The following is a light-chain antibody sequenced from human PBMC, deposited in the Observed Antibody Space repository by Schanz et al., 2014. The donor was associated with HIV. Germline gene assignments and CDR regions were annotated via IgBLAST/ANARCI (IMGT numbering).Light chain of an antibody. Sequence: DIQMTQSPSSLSASVGDRVTITCRASQSISSYLNWYQQKPGKAPKLLIYAASSLQSGVPSRFSGSGSGTGFTLTISSLQPEDVATYYCQQSDSTPFTFGGGTKVEIK. CDR3: QQSDSTPFT. J-gene: IGKJ4*01. V-gene: IGKV1-39*01. CDR2: AAS. CDR1: QSISSY.